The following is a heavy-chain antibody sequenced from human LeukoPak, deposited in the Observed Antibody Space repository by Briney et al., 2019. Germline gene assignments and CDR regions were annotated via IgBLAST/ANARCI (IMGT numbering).Heavy chain of an antibody. V-gene: IGHV4-61*01. J-gene: IGHJ6*03. Sequence: PSETLSLTCTVSGYSISSGYYWGWIRQPPGKGLEWIGYIYYSRSTNYNPSLKSRVTISVDTSKNQFSLKLSSATAADTAVYYCARGQRSDAGWGLYYYYYYIDVWGKGTTVTVSS. CDR1: GYSISSGYY. CDR2: IYYSRST. CDR3: ARGQRSDAGWGLYYYYYYIDV. D-gene: IGHD3-10*01.